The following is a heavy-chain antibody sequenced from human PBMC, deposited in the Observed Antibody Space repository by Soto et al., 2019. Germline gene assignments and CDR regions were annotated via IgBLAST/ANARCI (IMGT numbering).Heavy chain of an antibody. D-gene: IGHD1-26*01. J-gene: IGHJ6*02. CDR3: ASWDGAWSCYYVGMDV. V-gene: IGHV1-18*01. CDR1: GYTFTNYG. CDR2: ISAYNGNT. Sequence: ASVKVSCKASGYTFTNYGISWVRQAPGQGLEWMGWISAYNGNTNYAQKLQGRATMTTDTSTSTAYMEQRSLKSDDTAVYYCASWDGAWSCYYVGMDVGGQETTGTGSS.